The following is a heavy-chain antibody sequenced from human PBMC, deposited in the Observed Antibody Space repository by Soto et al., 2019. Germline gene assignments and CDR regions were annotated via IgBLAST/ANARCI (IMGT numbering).Heavy chain of an antibody. Sequence: GGSLRLSCAASGFTFSSYGMHWVRQAPGKGLEWVAVISYDGSNKYYADSVKGRFTISRDNSKNTLYLQMNSLRAEDTAVYYCAKDLEMATINWYFDLWGRGTLVTVSS. J-gene: IGHJ2*01. CDR3: AKDLEMATINWYFDL. CDR1: GFTFSSYG. CDR2: ISYDGSNK. V-gene: IGHV3-30*18. D-gene: IGHD3-3*01.